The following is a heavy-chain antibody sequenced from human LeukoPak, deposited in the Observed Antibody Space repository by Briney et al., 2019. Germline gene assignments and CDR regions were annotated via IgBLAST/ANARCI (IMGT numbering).Heavy chain of an antibody. D-gene: IGHD3-10*01. CDR3: ARVGYYYSSGSYNPLSY. CDR1: GGSISSYY. J-gene: IGHJ4*02. V-gene: IGHV4-59*01. CDR2: IYYSGST. Sequence: SETLSLTCTVSGGSISSYYWSWIRQPPGKGLEWIGYIYYSGSTNYNPSLKSRVTISVDTSKNQFSLKLSSVAAADTAVYYCARVGYYYSSGSYNPLSYWGQGTLVTVSS.